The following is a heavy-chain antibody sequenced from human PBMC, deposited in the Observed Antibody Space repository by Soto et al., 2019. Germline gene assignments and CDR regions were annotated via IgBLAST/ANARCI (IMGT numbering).Heavy chain of an antibody. D-gene: IGHD3-10*01. CDR1: GGSMATYF. J-gene: IGHJ4*02. CDR3: ARSSGMATTFDR. CDR2: ISYRGDT. Sequence: SETLSLTCTVSGGSMATYFWSWVRQPPGKRLEWIGYISYRGDTKYNPALQSRVIISLDTSESQFSLNLSSVTSADTAIYYCARSSGMATTFDRWGQGTLVTVSS. V-gene: IGHV4-59*01.